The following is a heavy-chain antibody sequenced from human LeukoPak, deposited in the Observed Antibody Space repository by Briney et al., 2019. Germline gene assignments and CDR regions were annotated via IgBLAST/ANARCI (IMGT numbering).Heavy chain of an antibody. CDR3: AELGITMIGGV. V-gene: IGHV3-48*04. J-gene: IGHJ6*04. D-gene: IGHD3-10*02. CDR2: ISSSGSTI. CDR1: GFTFSRYS. Sequence: GSLRLSCAASGFTFSRYSINWVRQAPGKGLEWVSYISSSGSTIYYADSVKGRFTISRDNAKNSLYLQMNSLRAEDTAVYYCAELGITMIGGVWGKGTTVTISS.